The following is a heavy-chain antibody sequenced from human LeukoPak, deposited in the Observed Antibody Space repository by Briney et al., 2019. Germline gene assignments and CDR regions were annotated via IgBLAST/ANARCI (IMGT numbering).Heavy chain of an antibody. J-gene: IGHJ6*03. V-gene: IGHV4-39*07. Sequence: SETLSLTCTVSGGSISSSSYYWSWIRQPPGKGLEWIGEINHSGSTYYNPSLKSRVTISVDTSKNQFSLMVNSVTAADTAVYYCARESRRIAAAGPSYYMDVWGRGTTVTVSS. CDR1: GGSISSSSYY. D-gene: IGHD6-13*01. CDR2: INHSGST. CDR3: ARESRRIAAAGPSYYMDV.